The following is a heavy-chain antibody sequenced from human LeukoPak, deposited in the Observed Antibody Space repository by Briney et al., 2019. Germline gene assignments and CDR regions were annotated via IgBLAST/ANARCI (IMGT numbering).Heavy chain of an antibody. D-gene: IGHD3-22*01. Sequence: GGSLRLSCAASGFTFSSYWMSWVRQAPGKGLEWVANIKQDGSEKYYVDSVKGRFTISRDNAKNSLYLQMNSLRAEDTAVYYCARDLYRIVVVPHYFDNWGQGTLVTVSS. CDR2: IKQDGSEK. J-gene: IGHJ4*02. V-gene: IGHV3-7*01. CDR1: GFTFSSYW. CDR3: ARDLYRIVVVPHYFDN.